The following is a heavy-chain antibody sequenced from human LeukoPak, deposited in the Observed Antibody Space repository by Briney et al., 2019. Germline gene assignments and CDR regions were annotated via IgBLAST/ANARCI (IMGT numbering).Heavy chain of an antibody. CDR1: GFTFSSYS. D-gene: IGHD5-18*01. J-gene: IGHJ4*02. Sequence: GGSLRLSCAASGFTFSSYSMNWVRQAPGKGLEWVSSISSSSSYIYYADSVKGRFIISRDNAKNSLYLQMNSLRAEDTAVYYCAICGYSYGYIAYWGQGTLVTVSS. CDR3: AICGYSYGYIAY. V-gene: IGHV3-21*01. CDR2: ISSSSSYI.